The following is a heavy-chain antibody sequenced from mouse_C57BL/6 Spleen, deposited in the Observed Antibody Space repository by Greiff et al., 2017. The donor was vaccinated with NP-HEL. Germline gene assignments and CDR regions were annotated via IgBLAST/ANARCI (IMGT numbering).Heavy chain of an antibody. CDR1: GYTFTSYW. D-gene: IGHD2-5*01. J-gene: IGHJ3*01. V-gene: IGHV1-55*01. Sequence: VQLQQPGAELVKPGASVKMSCKASGYTFTSYWITWVKQRPGQGLEWIGDIYPGSGSTNYNEKFKSKATLTVDTSSSTAYMQLSSLTSEDSAVYYCAMEAYSNYEWFAYWGQGTLVTVSA. CDR3: AMEAYSNYEWFAY. CDR2: IYPGSGST.